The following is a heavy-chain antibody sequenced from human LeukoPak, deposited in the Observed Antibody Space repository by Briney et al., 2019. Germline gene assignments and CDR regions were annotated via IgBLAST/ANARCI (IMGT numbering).Heavy chain of an antibody. Sequence: GESLKISCKGSGYSFTSYWIGWVRQMPGKGLEWMGIIYPGDSDTRYSPSFQGHVTISADKSVSTAYLQWSSLQASDTAMYYCARHQGDCSSTSCHGGDCYYYYYMDVWGKGTTVTVSS. J-gene: IGHJ6*03. CDR3: ARHQGDCSSTSCHGGDCYYYYYMDV. CDR2: IYPGDSDT. CDR1: GYSFTSYW. V-gene: IGHV5-51*01. D-gene: IGHD2-2*01.